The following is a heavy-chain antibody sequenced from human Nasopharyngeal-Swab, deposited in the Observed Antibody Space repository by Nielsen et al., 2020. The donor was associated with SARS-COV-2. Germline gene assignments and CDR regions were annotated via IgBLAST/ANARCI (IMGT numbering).Heavy chain of an antibody. V-gene: IGHV3-23*01. CDR2: IGGRGGST. J-gene: IGHJ4*02. CDR3: ANRRGGSWHPYCFDY. D-gene: IGHD6-13*01. Sequence: GGSLRLSCAASGFTFSSHDMSWVRQAPGKGLEWGSTIGGRGGSTTYAASVKGRFTISRDNPENTLYLQMNTLRAEDTAVYYCANRRGGSWHPYCFDYWGQGTLVTVSS. CDR1: GFTFSSHD.